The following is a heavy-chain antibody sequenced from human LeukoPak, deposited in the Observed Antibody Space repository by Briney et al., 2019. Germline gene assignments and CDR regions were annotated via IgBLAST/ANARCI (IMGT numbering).Heavy chain of an antibody. CDR2: ISSNGGGT. V-gene: IGHV3-64*01. CDR3: AIDRCSGWRHYFDC. Sequence: GGSLRLSCAASGFTFSGYAMHWVRQAPGKGLEYVSAISSNGGGTFYATSVKGRFTISRDNSKNTLYLQMGSLRAEDMAVYYCAIDRCSGWRHYFDCWGQGTLVTVSS. D-gene: IGHD6-19*01. J-gene: IGHJ4*02. CDR1: GFTFSGYA.